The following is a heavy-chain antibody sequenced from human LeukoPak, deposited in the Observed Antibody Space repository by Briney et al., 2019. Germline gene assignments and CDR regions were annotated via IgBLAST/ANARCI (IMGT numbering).Heavy chain of an antibody. J-gene: IGHJ4*02. CDR3: ARDREMGTTILDFDY. CDR2: INANSGGT. Sequence: ASVTVSCKASGYTFTAYYMHWVRQAPGQGLEWMGWINANSGGTNYAQEFQGRVTMTRDTSLSTAYMELSRLRSDDTAVYYCARDREMGTTILDFDYWGQGTLVTVSS. D-gene: IGHD1-7*01. CDR1: GYTFTAYY. V-gene: IGHV1-2*02.